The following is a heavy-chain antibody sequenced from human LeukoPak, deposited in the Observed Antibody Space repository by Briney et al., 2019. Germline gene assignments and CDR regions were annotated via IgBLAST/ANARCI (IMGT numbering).Heavy chain of an antibody. J-gene: IGHJ6*02. D-gene: IGHD1-14*01. Sequence: SETLSLTCTVSGGSISSYYWSWIRQPPGKGLEWIGYIYYSGSTNYNPSLKSRDTISVDTSKNQFSLKLSSVTAADTAVYYCARGTTKALGYYYYGMDVWGQGTTVTVSS. CDR2: IYYSGST. V-gene: IGHV4-59*01. CDR3: ARGTTKALGYYYYGMDV. CDR1: GGSISSYY.